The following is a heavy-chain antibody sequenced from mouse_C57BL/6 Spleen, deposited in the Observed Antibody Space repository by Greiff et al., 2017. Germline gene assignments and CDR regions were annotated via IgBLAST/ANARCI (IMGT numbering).Heavy chain of an antibody. CDR1: GYAFTNYL. D-gene: IGHD2-2*01. J-gene: IGHJ2*01. CDR3: ARCPMVTYCGAY. CDR2: INPGSGGT. V-gene: IGHV1-54*01. Sequence: LVESGAELVRPGTSVKVSCKASGYAFTNYLIEWVKQRPGQGLAWIGVINPGSGGTNYNEKFKGKATLTADKSSSTAYMQLSSLTSEDSAVYFYARCPMVTYCGAYWGQGTTLTVSA.